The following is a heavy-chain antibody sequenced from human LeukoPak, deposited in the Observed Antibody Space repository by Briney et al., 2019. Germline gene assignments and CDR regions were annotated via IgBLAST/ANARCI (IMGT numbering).Heavy chain of an antibody. V-gene: IGHV3-43*02. CDR1: GFTFDDYA. CDR2: ISGDGGST. J-gene: IGHJ4*02. CDR3: AKDHSGSYYEWVFDY. D-gene: IGHD1-26*01. Sequence: PGGSLRLSCAASGFTFDDYAMHWVRQAPGKGLEWVSLISGDGGSTYYADSVKGRFIISRDNSKNSLYLQMNSLRTEDTALCYCAKDHSGSYYEWVFDYWGQGTLVTVSS.